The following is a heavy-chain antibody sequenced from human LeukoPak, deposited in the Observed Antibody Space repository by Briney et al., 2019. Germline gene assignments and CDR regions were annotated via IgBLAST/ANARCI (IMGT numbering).Heavy chain of an antibody. CDR2: LSTTSSYI. J-gene: IGHJ4*02. D-gene: IGHD5-18*01. CDR1: GFIFSTYN. Sequence: GGSLRLSCVGSGFIFSTYNMAWVRQAPGKGLEWVSTLSTTSSYIYYADSVKGRFTISRDNAKNSLYLQMNSLRAEDTAVYYCARDGADSYGDFDYWGQGTLVTVSS. V-gene: IGHV3-21*01. CDR3: ARDGADSYGDFDY.